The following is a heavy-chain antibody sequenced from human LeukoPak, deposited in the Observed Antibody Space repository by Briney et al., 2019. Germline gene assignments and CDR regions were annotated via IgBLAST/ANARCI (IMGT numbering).Heavy chain of an antibody. V-gene: IGHV3-23*01. CDR1: GFTFTNYA. CDR2: ISPSGADT. CDR3: ARMAYNWGAFDF. Sequence: GGSLRLSCAASGFTFTNYAMNWGRQAPGKGLEWVSTISPSGADTYYADSVKGRFTISRDISKNTLYLHMNSLRVEDTAVYYCARMAYNWGAFDFWGQGTMVTVSS. J-gene: IGHJ3*01. D-gene: IGHD5-24*01.